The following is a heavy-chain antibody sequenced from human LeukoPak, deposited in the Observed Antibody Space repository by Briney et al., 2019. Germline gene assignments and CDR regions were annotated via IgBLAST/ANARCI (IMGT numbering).Heavy chain of an antibody. V-gene: IGHV3-9*01. Sequence: GRSLRLSCAASRFTFDDYAMHWVRQAPGKGLEWVSGISWNSGSIGYADSVKGRFTISRDNAKNSLYLQMNSLRAEDTALYYCAKDTQYYYGSGSYLDYWGQGTLVTVSS. D-gene: IGHD3-10*01. CDR1: RFTFDDYA. CDR3: AKDTQYYYGSGSYLDY. CDR2: ISWNSGSI. J-gene: IGHJ4*02.